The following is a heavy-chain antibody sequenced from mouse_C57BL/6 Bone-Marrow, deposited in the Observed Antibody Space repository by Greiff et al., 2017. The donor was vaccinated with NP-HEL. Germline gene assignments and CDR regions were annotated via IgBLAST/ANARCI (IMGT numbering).Heavy chain of an antibody. D-gene: IGHD2-4*01. CDR3: KREGDYETLIYCGYWYFDV. CDR1: GYTFTSYW. CDR2: IYPGNSDS. Sequence: EVQLQQSGTVLARPGASVKMSCKTSGYTFTSYWMHWVKQRPGQGLEWIGAIYPGNSDSSYYQKFKGKAKLTAVTSACTAFLELRSLTNEDSAVYYCKREGDYETLIYCGYWYFDVWGTGTTVTVSA. J-gene: IGHJ1*03. V-gene: IGHV1-5*01.